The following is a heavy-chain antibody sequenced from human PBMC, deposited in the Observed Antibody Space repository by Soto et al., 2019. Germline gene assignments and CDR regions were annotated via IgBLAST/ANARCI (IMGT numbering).Heavy chain of an antibody. J-gene: IGHJ4*02. D-gene: IGHD3-10*01. CDR3: VKTTGRTGWDHFDS. CDR2: IGPESGAT. CDR1: GYTFTGHY. Sequence: ASVKVSCKASGYTFTGHYIHWVRQAPEQGPEWMGEIGPESGATRYAQRFQGRVTMTMDMSITTVYMELNNLSPDDTAVYYCVKTTGRTGWDHFDSWGQGTLVTVSS. V-gene: IGHV1-2*02.